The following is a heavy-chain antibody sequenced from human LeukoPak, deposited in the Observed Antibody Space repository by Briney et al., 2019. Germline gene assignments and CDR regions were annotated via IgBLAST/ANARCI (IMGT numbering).Heavy chain of an antibody. CDR2: IRYDGSNK. CDR1: GFTFSSYG. CDR3: AKGVELLWFGEWD. D-gene: IGHD3-10*01. Sequence: GGSLRLSCAASGFTFSSYGMSWVRQAPGKGLEWVAFIRYDGSNKYYADSVKGRFTISRDNSKNTLYLQMNSLRAEDTAVYYCAKGVELLWFGEWDWGQGTLVTVSS. V-gene: IGHV3-30*02. J-gene: IGHJ4*02.